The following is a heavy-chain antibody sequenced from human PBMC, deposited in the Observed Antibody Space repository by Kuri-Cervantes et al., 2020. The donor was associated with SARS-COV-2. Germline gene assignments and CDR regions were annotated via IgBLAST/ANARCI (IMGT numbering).Heavy chain of an antibody. CDR1: GGSISSTIYY. D-gene: IGHD3-3*01. CDR2: IYHGGRTYYHPGRT. Sequence: SETLSLTCTVSGGSISSTIYYWGWVRQPPGKGLEWVGSIYHGGRTYYHPGRTYYNPSLQSRVTISVGAPKNQFSLRLSFVTAADTAVYYCARQMMSSITIFGVVITRNWFDPWGQGTLVTVSS. CDR3: ARQMMSSITIFGVVITRNWFDP. V-gene: IGHV4-39*01. J-gene: IGHJ5*02.